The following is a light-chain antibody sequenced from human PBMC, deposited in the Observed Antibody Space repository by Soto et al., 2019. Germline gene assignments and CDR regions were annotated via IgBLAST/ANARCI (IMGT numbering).Light chain of an antibody. V-gene: IGKV3-20*01. Sequence: ESVLTQSPGTLSLSPGERATLSCRASQSVSSNSLAWYQQKPGQAPRLLIYGASSRATGTPDRFSGSGSGTDFTLTISRLEPEDFAVYYCQQFRGSPPSWTFGQGTKVEI. CDR2: GAS. CDR3: QQFRGSPPSWT. CDR1: QSVSSNS. J-gene: IGKJ1*01.